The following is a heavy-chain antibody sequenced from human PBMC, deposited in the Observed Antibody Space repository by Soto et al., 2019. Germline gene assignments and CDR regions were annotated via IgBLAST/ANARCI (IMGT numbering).Heavy chain of an antibody. D-gene: IGHD3-3*01. V-gene: IGHV3-30*18. J-gene: IGHJ6*02. CDR1: GFDFSSYA. Sequence: GGSLRLSCEASGFDFSSYAMHWVRQAPGKGLEWVGVISYDGNYIYYADSVKGRFTISRDNSKNTLYVQVNSLRPEDTAVYYCAKGILSATLGAYAMDVWGQGTTVTVSS. CDR3: AKGILSATLGAYAMDV. CDR2: ISYDGNYI.